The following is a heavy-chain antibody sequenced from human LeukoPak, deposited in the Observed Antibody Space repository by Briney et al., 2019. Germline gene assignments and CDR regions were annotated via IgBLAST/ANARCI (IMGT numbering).Heavy chain of an antibody. CDR3: ARESSS. Sequence: SETLSLTCTVSGGSISSYYWSWIRQPPGKGLEWIGYIYYSGSTNYNPSLKSRVTISVDTSKNQFSLKLSSVTAADTAAYYCARESSSWGQGTMVTVSS. CDR2: IYYSGST. V-gene: IGHV4-59*01. D-gene: IGHD2-2*01. J-gene: IGHJ3*01. CDR1: GGSISSYY.